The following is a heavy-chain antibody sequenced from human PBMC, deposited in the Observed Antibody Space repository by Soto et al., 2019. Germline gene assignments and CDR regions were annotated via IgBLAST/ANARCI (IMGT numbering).Heavy chain of an antibody. CDR3: AREGTVVTEDAFDI. J-gene: IGHJ3*02. V-gene: IGHV3-48*03. D-gene: IGHD2-15*01. CDR1: GFTFSSYE. CDR2: ISSSGSTI. Sequence: HPGGSLRLSCAASGFTFSSYEMNWVRQAPGKGLEWVSYISSSGSTICYADSVKGRFTISRDNAKNSLYLQMNSLRAEDTAVYYCAREGTVVTEDAFDIWGQGTMVTVSS.